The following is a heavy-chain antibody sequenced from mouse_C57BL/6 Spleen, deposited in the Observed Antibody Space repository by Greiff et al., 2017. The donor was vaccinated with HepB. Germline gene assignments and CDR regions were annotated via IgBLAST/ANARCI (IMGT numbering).Heavy chain of an antibody. CDR3: ARNYGSSSRWYFDG. CDR2: INPSSGYT. J-gene: IGHJ1*03. Sequence: QVQLKESGAELARPGASVKMSCKASGYTFTSYTMHWVKQRPGQGLEWIGYINPSSGYTKYNQKFKDKATLTADKSSSTAYMQLSSLTSEDSAVYYCARNYGSSSRWYFDGWGTGTTVTVSS. CDR1: GYTFTSYT. V-gene: IGHV1-4*01. D-gene: IGHD1-1*01.